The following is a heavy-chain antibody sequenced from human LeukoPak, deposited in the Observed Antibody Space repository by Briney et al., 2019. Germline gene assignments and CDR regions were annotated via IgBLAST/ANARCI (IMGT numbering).Heavy chain of an antibody. V-gene: IGHV1-69*13. J-gene: IGHJ3*02. Sequence: SVKVSCTASGGTFSSYAISWVRQAPGQGLEWMGGIIPIFGTANYAQKFQGRVTITADESTSTAYMELSSLRSEDTAVYYCARDRQDYYYDSSGYYSDAFDIWGQGTMVTVSS. CDR3: ARDRQDYYYDSSGYYSDAFDI. D-gene: IGHD3-22*01. CDR2: IIPIFGTA. CDR1: GGTFSSYA.